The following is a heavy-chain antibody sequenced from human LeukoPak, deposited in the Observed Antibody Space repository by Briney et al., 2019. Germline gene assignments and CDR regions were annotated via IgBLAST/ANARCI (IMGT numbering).Heavy chain of an antibody. CDR1: GFTFGDYA. J-gene: IGHJ4*02. CDR2: IRSKAYGGTT. V-gene: IGHV3-49*03. Sequence: GGSLRLSCTASGFTFGDYAMSWFRQAPGKGLEWVGFIRSKAYGGTTEYAASVKGRFTISRDDSKSIAYLQMNSLKTEDTAVYYCTRVLAWLRSLFDYWGQGTLVTVSS. D-gene: IGHD5-12*01. CDR3: TRVLAWLRSLFDY.